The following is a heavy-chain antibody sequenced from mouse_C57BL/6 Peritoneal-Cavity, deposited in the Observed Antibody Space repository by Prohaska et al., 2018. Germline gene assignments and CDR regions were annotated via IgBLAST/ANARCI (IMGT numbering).Heavy chain of an antibody. Sequence: QIQLQQSGPELVKPGASVKISCKASGYTFTDYYINWVKQRPGQGLEWIGWIYLGSGNNKYNEKVKGKATLTVDTASSTAYMQLSSRTSEDCAVYFWARNSGSYYGSSDWYFDVWGTGTTVTVSS. CDR2: IYLGSGNN. CDR3: ARNSGSYYGSSDWYFDV. V-gene: IGHV1-84*01. J-gene: IGHJ1*03. CDR1: GYTFTDYY. D-gene: IGHD1-1*01.